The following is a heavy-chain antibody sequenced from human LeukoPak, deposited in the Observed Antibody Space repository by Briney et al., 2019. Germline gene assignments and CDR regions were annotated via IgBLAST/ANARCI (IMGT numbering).Heavy chain of an antibody. CDR2: IYHSGST. Sequence: ASETLSLTCTVSGYSISSGYYWGWIRQPPGKGLEWIGSIYHSGSTYYNPSLKSRVTISVDTSKSQFSLKLSSVTAADTAVYYCASGVSHFRGYSYGYTFDYWGQGTLVTVSS. CDR1: GYSISSGYY. CDR3: ASGVSHFRGYSYGYTFDY. D-gene: IGHD5-18*01. J-gene: IGHJ4*02. V-gene: IGHV4-38-2*02.